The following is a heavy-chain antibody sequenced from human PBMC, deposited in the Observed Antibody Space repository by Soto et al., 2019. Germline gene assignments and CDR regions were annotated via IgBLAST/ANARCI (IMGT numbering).Heavy chain of an antibody. CDR2: INAGNGNT. CDR1: GYTFSSYA. J-gene: IGHJ6*02. V-gene: IGHV1-3*01. CDR3: ATLGAYYYGMDV. Sequence: ASVKVSCKATGYTFSSYAMHWVRQAPGQRLEWMGWINAGNGNTTYAQNFQGRVIMTRDTSASTVYMELSSLRSEDTAVYYCATLGAYYYGMDVWGQGXTVTVYS.